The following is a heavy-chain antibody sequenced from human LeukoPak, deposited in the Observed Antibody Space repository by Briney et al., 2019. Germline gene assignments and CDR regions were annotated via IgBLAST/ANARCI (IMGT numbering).Heavy chain of an antibody. D-gene: IGHD3-22*01. CDR3: ARDPMIVGDNWFDP. CDR1: GFSFSNYA. Sequence: PGGSLRLSCAASGFSFSNYAMSWVRQAPGEGLEWVSGILGSGGGTFYADSVKGRFTISRDNAKNSLYLQMNSLRAEDTAVYYCARDPMIVGDNWFDPWGQGTLVTVSS. CDR2: ILGSGGGT. J-gene: IGHJ5*02. V-gene: IGHV3-23*01.